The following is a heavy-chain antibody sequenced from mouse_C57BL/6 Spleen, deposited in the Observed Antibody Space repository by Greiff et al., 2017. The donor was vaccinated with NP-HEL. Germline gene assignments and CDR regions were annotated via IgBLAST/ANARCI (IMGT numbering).Heavy chain of an antibody. CDR3: ARRGLSYAMDY. Sequence: VQRVESGAELVRPGASVKLSCKASGYTFTDYYINWVKQRPGQGLEWIARIYPGSGNTYYNEKFKGKATLTAEKSSSTAYMQLSSLTSEDSAVYFCARRGLSYAMDYWGQGTSVTVSS. J-gene: IGHJ4*01. V-gene: IGHV1-76*01. D-gene: IGHD2-4*01. CDR2: IYPGSGNT. CDR1: GYTFTDYY.